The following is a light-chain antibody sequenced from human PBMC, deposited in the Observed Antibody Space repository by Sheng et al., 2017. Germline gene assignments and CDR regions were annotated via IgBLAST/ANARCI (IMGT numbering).Light chain of an antibody. CDR3: QQRGNWPPLT. Sequence: EIVLTQSPGTLSLSPGESGTLSCRASQSISSSHLAWYQQKPGQAPRLLIYGTSTRATDIPLRFSGSRSGTDFTLTISSLEPDDFAVYYCQQRGNWPPLTFGGGTKVEIK. CDR2: GTS. CDR1: QSISSSH. V-gene: IGKV3D-20*02. J-gene: IGKJ4*01.